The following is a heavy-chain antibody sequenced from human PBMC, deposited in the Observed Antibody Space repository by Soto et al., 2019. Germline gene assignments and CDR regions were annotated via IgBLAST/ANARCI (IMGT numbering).Heavy chain of an antibody. V-gene: IGHV3-23*01. CDR2: IIGSGDIT. CDR3: ATGFSRAFDS. CDR1: GFSFSSYA. Sequence: DVQLLESGGGLVQPGGSLRLSCAASGFSFSSYAMNWVRQDSGKGLEWVSGIIGSGDITYYADSVKGRFTISRDNSKKTVYLEMHSLRAEDTAIYYCATGFSRAFDSWGQGTLVSVSS. J-gene: IGHJ4*02. D-gene: IGHD6-13*01.